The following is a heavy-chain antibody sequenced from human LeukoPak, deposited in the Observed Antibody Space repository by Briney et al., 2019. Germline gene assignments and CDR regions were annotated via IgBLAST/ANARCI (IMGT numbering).Heavy chain of an antibody. CDR3: AREVVFGRYYDSSGNFDY. J-gene: IGHJ4*02. CDR2: IIPIFGTA. Sequence: ASVTVSFTASGGTFSIYAISWVRQAPGQGLEWMGGIIPIFGTANYAQKFQGRVTITADESTSTAYMELSSLRSEDTAVYYCAREVVFGRYYDSSGNFDYWGQGTLVTVSS. D-gene: IGHD3-22*01. V-gene: IGHV1-69*01. CDR1: GGTFSIYA.